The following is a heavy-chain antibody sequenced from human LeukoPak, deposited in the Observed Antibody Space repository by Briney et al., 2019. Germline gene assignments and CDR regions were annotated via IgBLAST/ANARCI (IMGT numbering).Heavy chain of an antibody. J-gene: IGHJ3*02. D-gene: IGHD1-26*01. V-gene: IGHV4-39*07. Sequence: SETLSLTCTVSGGSISSSSYYWGWIRQPPGKGLEWIGSIYYSGTTYYNPSPKSRVTISVDTSKNQFSLKLSSVTAADTAVYYCARAGWELPWPRQAFDIWGQGTMVTVSS. CDR1: GGSISSSSYY. CDR2: IYYSGTT. CDR3: ARAGWELPWPRQAFDI.